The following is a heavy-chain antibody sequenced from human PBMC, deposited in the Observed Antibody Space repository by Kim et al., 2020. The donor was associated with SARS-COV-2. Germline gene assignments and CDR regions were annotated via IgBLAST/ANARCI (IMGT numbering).Heavy chain of an antibody. CDR3: ARDWGMDLYYYDSSGSDY. Sequence: GGSLRLSCAASGFTFSSYSMNWVRQAPGKGLEWVSSISSSSSYIYYADSVKGRFTISRDNAKNSLYLQMNSLRAEDTAVYYCARDWGMDLYYYDSSGSDYWGQGTLVTVSS. V-gene: IGHV3-21*01. CDR1: GFTFSSYS. D-gene: IGHD3-22*01. J-gene: IGHJ4*02. CDR2: ISSSSSYI.